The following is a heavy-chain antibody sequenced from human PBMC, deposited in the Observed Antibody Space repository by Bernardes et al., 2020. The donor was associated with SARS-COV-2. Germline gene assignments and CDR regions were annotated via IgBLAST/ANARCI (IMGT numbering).Heavy chain of an antibody. Sequence: GGSLRLSCAASGFTFSSYSMNWVRQAPGKGLEWVSYISSSSSTIYYADSVKGRFTISRDNAKNSLYLQMNSLRDEDTAVYYCASEHIEMATTPSWGQGTLVTVSS. V-gene: IGHV3-48*02. CDR1: GFTFSSYS. CDR3: ASEHIEMATTPS. J-gene: IGHJ5*02. CDR2: ISSSSSTI. D-gene: IGHD1-1*01.